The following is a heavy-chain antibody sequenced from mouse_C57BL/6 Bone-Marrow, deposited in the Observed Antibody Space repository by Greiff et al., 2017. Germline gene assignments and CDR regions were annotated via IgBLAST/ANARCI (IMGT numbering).Heavy chain of an antibody. CDR2: IHPNSGSP. CDR3: ANNDV. J-gene: IGHJ2*01. CDR1: GYNFTSYW. V-gene: IGHV1-64*01. Sequence: QVQLKQPGAELVKPGASVKLSCKASGYNFTSYWMHWVKQRPGKGLEWIGMIHPNSGSPNYNETFKSKATLTVYKSSSTAYIQRSSRTSWNTAVYYCANNDVWGNGTTLTVSS.